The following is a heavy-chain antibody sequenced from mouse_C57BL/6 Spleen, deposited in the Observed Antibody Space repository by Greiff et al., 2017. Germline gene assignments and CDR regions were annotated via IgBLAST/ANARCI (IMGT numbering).Heavy chain of an antibody. Sequence: EVKLVESGGDLVKPGGSLKLSCAASGFTFSSYGMSWVRQTPDKGLEWVATIRSGGSYTYYPDSVKGRFTISRDNAKNTLYLQMSSLKSEDTAMYYCARQNIHYAMDYWGQGTSVTVSS. CDR1: GFTFSSYG. D-gene: IGHD5-1-1*01. J-gene: IGHJ4*01. CDR2: IRSGGSYT. CDR3: ARQNIHYAMDY. V-gene: IGHV5-6*02.